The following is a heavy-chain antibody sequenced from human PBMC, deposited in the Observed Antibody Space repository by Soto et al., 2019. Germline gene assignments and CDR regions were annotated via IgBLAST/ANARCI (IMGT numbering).Heavy chain of an antibody. J-gene: IGHJ6*03. CDR3: TTLKRPDIVVVPAAMDDPYYYYYYMDV. D-gene: IGHD2-2*01. V-gene: IGHV3-15*01. CDR2: IKSKTDGGTT. Sequence: GGSLRLSCAASGFTFSNAWMSWVRQAPGKGLEWVGRIKSKTDGGTTDYAAPGKGRFTIARDDSKNTLYLHMHSLKTEDTAVYYCTTLKRPDIVVVPAAMDDPYYYYYYMDVWGKGTTVTVSS. CDR1: GFTFSNAW.